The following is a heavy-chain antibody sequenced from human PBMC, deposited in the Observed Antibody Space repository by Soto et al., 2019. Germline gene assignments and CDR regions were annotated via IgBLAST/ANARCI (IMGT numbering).Heavy chain of an antibody. V-gene: IGHV3-21*01. CDR3: ARGLFYYDSSGYLGY. CDR2: ISSSSSYI. D-gene: IGHD3-22*01. Sequence: GGSLRLSCGASGFTFSSYSMNWVRQAPGKGLEWVSSISSSSSYIYYADSVKGRFTISRDNAKNSLYLQMNSLRAEDTAVYYCARGLFYYDSSGYLGYWGQGTLVTVSS. J-gene: IGHJ4*02. CDR1: GFTFSSYS.